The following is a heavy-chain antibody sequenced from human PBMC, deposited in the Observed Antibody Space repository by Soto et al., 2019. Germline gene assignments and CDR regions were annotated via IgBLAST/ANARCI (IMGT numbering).Heavy chain of an antibody. Sequence: PGGSRRLSCAASGFTFSSYAMHWVRQAQGKGLRWVAVISYDGSNKYYADSVKGRFTISRDNSKNTLYLQMNSLRAEQTDVYCSARGLVDYRHYFYHFTYWGKGPRLTFSS. V-gene: IGHV3-30-3*01. CDR1: GFTFSSYA. D-gene: IGHD4-17*01. J-gene: IGHJ4*02. CDR3: ARGLVDYRHYFYHFTY. CDR2: ISYDGSNK.